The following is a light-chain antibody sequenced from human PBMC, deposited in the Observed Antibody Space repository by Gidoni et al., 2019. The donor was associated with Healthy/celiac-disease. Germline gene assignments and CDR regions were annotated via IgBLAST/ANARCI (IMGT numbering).Light chain of an antibody. J-gene: IGKJ2*01. V-gene: IGKV1-5*01. CDR2: DAS. CDR1: QSISSW. CDR3: QQYNSYNT. Sequence: DRVTITCRASQSISSWLAWYQQKPGKAPKLLIYDASSLESGVPSRFSGSGSGTEFTLTISSLQPDDFATYYCQQYNSYNTFGQGTKLEIK.